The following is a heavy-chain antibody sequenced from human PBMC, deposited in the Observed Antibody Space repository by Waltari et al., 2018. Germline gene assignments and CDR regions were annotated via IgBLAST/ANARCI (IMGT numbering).Heavy chain of an antibody. Sequence: EVQLVESGGGLVQPGGSLRLSCAASGFNFSSSWMHWVRQAQGKGMGWVSRINSEGSSTSYADSVKVRFTISRDNAKNTLYLQMNSLRAEDTAVYYCARGISSSWSAEYFQHWGQGTLVTVSS. CDR2: INSEGSST. V-gene: IGHV3-74*01. CDR3: ARGISSSWSAEYFQH. J-gene: IGHJ1*01. D-gene: IGHD6-13*01. CDR1: GFNFSSSW.